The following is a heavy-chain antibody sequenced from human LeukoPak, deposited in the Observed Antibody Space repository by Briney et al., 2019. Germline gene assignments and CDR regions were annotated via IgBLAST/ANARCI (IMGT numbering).Heavy chain of an antibody. CDR1: VFTFSNAW. CDR2: IKSKTDGGTT. V-gene: IGHV3-15*01. CDR3: ARDLPAYRYFDY. Sequence: GGSLRLSCAASVFTFSNAWMSWVRQAPGKGLEWVGRIKSKTDGGTTDYAAPVKGRFTISRDDSKNTLYLQMNSLRAEDTAVYYCARDLPAYRYFDYWGQGTLVTVSS. J-gene: IGHJ4*02.